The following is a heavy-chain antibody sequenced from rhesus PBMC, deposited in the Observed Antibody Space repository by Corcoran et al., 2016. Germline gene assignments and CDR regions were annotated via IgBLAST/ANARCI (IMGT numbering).Heavy chain of an antibody. CDR3: AREQNWYFDL. J-gene: IGHJ2*01. CDR1: GYSLSSGSY. D-gene: IGHD6-19*01. V-gene: IGHV4-99*02. Sequence: QVQLQESGPGLVKPSETLSLTCAVSGYSLSSGSYWGLIRQPPGKGREYIGYISGGGESIYYNPSLKSRVTISKDTSKNQFSLNLNSVTAADTAVYYCAREQNWYFDLWGPGTPITISS. CDR2: ISGGGESI.